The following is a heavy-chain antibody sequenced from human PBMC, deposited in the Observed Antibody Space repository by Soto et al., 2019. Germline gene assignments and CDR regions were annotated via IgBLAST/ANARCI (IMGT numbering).Heavy chain of an antibody. CDR2: IYYSGST. J-gene: IGHJ4*02. V-gene: IGHV4-61*08. CDR1: GGSISSGGYY. CDR3: ARGHWGSY. Sequence: SETLSLTCTVSGGSISSGGYYWSWIRQPPGKGLEWIGYIYYSGSTNYNPSLKSRVTISVDTSKNQFSLKLSSVTAADTAVYYCARGHWGSYWGQGTLVTVSS. D-gene: IGHD3-16*01.